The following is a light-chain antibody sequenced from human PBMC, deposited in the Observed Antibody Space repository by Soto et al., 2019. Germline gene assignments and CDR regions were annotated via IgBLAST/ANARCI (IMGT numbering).Light chain of an antibody. CDR2: GES. V-gene: IGKV1-39*01. Sequence: DIQMTQSPLSLSASVGERVTITCRASQGISTNLNWYQQKPGKAPNLLIYGESSLHSGVPSRFSGSGSGTEFSLTISSLQPEDLAKYYCQHSHSFPWTFGQGTKVNIK. CDR3: QHSHSFPWT. J-gene: IGKJ1*01. CDR1: QGISTN.